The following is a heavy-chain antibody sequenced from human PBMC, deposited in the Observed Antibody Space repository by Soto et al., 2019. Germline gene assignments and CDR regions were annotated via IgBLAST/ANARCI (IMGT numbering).Heavy chain of an antibody. Sequence: GESLKISCQGSGFSFPDYWLAWVRQMPGKGLEWMGIIFPGDSDTRYSPSFQGQITISADNSISAAYLHWSSLKASDTAMYYCARRGRYCSNGVCYDYYYFGMDVWGQGTAVTVSS. V-gene: IGHV5-51*01. D-gene: IGHD2-8*01. CDR2: IFPGDSDT. CDR3: ARRGRYCSNGVCYDYYYFGMDV. J-gene: IGHJ6*02. CDR1: GFSFPDYW.